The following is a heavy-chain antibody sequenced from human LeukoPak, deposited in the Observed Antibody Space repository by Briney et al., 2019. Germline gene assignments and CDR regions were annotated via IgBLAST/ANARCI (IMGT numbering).Heavy chain of an antibody. CDR2: IKSKTEGGTT. CDR1: SGSFSGYY. V-gene: IGHV3-15*01. CDR3: DYYGSGG. Sequence: ETLSLTCAVYSGSFSGYYWSWVRQAPGKGLEWVGRIKSKTEGGTTDYAAPVKGRFTISRDDSKNTLYLQMNSLKIEDTAVYYCDYYGSGGWGQGTLVTVSS. J-gene: IGHJ4*02. D-gene: IGHD3-10*01.